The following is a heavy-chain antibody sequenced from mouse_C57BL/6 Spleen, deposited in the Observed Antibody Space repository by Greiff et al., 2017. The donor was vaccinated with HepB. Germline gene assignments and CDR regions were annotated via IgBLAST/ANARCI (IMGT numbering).Heavy chain of an antibody. D-gene: IGHD2-14*01. V-gene: IGHV1-50*01. CDR3: ARDRSGGY. J-gene: IGHJ2*01. CDR2: IDPSDSYA. Sequence: VQLQQPGAELVKPGASVKLSCKASGYTFTSYWMQWVKQRPGQGLEWIGEIDPSDSYANYNQKFKGKATLTVDTSSSPAYMQLSSLTSEDSAVYYCARDRSGGYWGQGTTLTVSS. CDR1: GYTFTSYW.